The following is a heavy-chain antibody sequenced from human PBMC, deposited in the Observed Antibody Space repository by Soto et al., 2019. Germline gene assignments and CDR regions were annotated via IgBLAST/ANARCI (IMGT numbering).Heavy chain of an antibody. D-gene: IGHD2-8*01. CDR1: GYTFTTYG. CDR2: ISAYSGNT. J-gene: IGHJ4*02. Sequence: QVQLVQSGAEVKKPGASVKVSCKASGYTFTTYGISWVRQAPGQGLEWMGWISAYSGNTNYAQRPQGRVTMTTDTSTSTAYMELRSLRSDDTAVYYCARDWGRGQFWTNKDYWGQGTLVTVSS. CDR3: ARDWGRGQFWTNKDY. V-gene: IGHV1-18*01.